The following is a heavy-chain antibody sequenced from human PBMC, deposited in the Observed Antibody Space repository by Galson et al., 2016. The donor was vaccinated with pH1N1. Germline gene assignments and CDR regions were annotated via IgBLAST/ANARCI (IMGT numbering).Heavy chain of an antibody. CDR2: IGKNGGT. CDR3: VKPDSEHSGDH. V-gene: IGHV3-23*01. J-gene: IGHJ5*02. D-gene: IGHD6-19*01. CDR1: GFTFSSHA. Sequence: SLRPSCAASGFTFSSHAMSWVRQAPGKGLQRVSGIGKNGGTYYIDSVRGRFTISRDNSRNTLYLQMNSLRVEDTARYDCVKPDSEHSGDHWGQGTLVTVSS.